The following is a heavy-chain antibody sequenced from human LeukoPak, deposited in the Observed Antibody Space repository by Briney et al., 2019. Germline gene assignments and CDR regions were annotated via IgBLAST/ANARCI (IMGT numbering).Heavy chain of an antibody. J-gene: IGHJ4*02. V-gene: IGHV1-2*02. CDR3: ARELTAVAGTLGGY. D-gene: IGHD6-19*01. CDR1: GYTFTSYG. Sequence: GASVKVSCKASGYTFTSYGINWVRQAPGQGLEWMGWINPNSGGTNYAQKFQGRVTMTRDTSISTAYMELSRLRSDDTAVYYCARELTAVAGTLGGYWGQGTLVTVSS. CDR2: INPNSGGT.